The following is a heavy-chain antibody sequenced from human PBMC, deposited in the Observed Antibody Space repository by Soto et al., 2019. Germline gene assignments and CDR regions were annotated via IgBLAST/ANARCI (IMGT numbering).Heavy chain of an antibody. V-gene: IGHV1-69*02. CDR1: GGTFSSYT. J-gene: IGHJ4*02. D-gene: IGHD3-16*01. Sequence: QVQLVQSGAEVKKPGSSVKVSCKASGGTFSSYTISWVRQAPGQGLEWMGRIIPILGIANYAQKFQGRVTINADKATSTAYMELISMRSEDTAVYYCSRGKRGSPGDYWGQGTLVTDSS. CDR3: SRGKRGSPGDY. CDR2: IIPILGIA.